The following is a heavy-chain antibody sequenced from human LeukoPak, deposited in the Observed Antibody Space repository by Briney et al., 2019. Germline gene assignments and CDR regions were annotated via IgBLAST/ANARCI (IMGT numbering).Heavy chain of an antibody. CDR1: GFTFDDYA. J-gene: IGHJ4*02. CDR3: AKDIQARYDFHQGPNFDY. V-gene: IGHV3-9*03. D-gene: IGHD3-3*01. CDR2: ISWNSGSI. Sequence: GRSLRLSCAASGFTFDDYAMHWVRQAPGKGLEWLSGISWNSGSIGYADSVKGRFTISRDNAKNSLYLEMNSLKAEDMALYYCAKDIQARYDFHQGPNFDYWGQGTLVTVSS.